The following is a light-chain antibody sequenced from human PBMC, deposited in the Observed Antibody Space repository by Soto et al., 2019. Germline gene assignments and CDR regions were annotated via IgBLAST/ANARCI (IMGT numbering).Light chain of an antibody. CDR2: AAS. CDR1: QSVTANC. Sequence: EVVLTQSPGTVSLSTGERATLSCRASQSVTANCLAWYQQKPGQAPRLLIYAASSRATGIPDRFSGSGSGTDFTLSISRLEPEDFAMYYCQHYGRSVTSTFGQGTKVEIK. CDR3: QHYGRSVTST. J-gene: IGKJ1*01. V-gene: IGKV3-20*01.